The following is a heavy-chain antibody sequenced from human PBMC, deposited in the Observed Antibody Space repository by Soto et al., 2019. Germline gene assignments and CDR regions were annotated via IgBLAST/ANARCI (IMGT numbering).Heavy chain of an antibody. Sequence: PGGSLRLSCAASGFTFSSYGMHWVRQAPGKGLEWVAVISYDGSNKYYADSVKGRFTISRDNSKNTLYLQMNSLRAEDTAVYYCARVGPSGPLDYWGQGTPVTVSS. CDR1: GFTFSSYG. V-gene: IGHV3-30*03. CDR3: ARVGPSGPLDY. D-gene: IGHD5-12*01. J-gene: IGHJ4*02. CDR2: ISYDGSNK.